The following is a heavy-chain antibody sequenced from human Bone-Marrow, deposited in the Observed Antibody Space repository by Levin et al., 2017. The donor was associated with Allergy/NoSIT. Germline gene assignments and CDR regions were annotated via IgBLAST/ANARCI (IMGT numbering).Heavy chain of an antibody. V-gene: IGHV5-51*01. CDR2: IHPIDSDA. CDR3: ARGGLLGVMWWSFDL. D-gene: IGHD3-16*01. J-gene: IGHJ2*01. CDR1: GYSFTTHW. Sequence: TGGSLRLSCKTSGYSFTTHWIGWVRQMPGKGLEWMGIIHPIDSDARYNPSFQGQVTISADKSINTAYLQWRALRASDSATYFCARGGLLGVMWWSFDLWGPGTLVSVSS.